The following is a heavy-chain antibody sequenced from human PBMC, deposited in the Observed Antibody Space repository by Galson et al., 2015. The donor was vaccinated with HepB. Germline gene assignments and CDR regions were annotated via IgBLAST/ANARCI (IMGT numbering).Heavy chain of an antibody. CDR2: ISGSGGTT. Sequence: SLRLSCAASGFNFRSYAMRWVRQAPGKGLEWVSSISGSGGTTNYADSVKGRFTISRDNSKNTLYLQMNSLRAEDTAVYYCTKSTDGRYFSEYWGQGTLVTVSS. CDR1: GFNFRSYA. CDR3: TKSTDGRYFSEY. V-gene: IGHV3-23*01. J-gene: IGHJ4*02. D-gene: IGHD2-2*01.